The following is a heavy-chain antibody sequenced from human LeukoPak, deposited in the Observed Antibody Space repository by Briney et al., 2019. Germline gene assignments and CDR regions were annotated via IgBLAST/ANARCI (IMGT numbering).Heavy chain of an antibody. J-gene: IGHJ4*02. D-gene: IGHD4/OR15-4a*01. CDR3: ARVDYGATLTPLFDY. CDR2: IYYSGST. Sequence: PSETLSLTCTVSGGSVSMVVYYWNWIRQPPGKGLEWIGYIYYSGSTNCNPSLKTRVTLSVDTSKNHFSLKLTSVTAADTAVYSCARVDYGATLTPLFDYWGQGTLVTVSS. CDR1: GGSVSMVVYY. V-gene: IGHV4-61*03.